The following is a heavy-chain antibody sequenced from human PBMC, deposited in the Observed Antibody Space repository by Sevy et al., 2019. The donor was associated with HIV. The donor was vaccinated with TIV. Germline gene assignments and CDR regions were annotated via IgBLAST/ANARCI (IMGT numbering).Heavy chain of an antibody. Sequence: GGSLRLSCAASGFTFSSYGMHWVRQAPGKGLEWVAVIWYDGSNKYYADSVKGRFTISRDNSKNTLYLQMNSLRAEDTAVYYCAREVYHLAKYYYGMDVWGQGTTVTVSS. J-gene: IGHJ6*02. V-gene: IGHV3-33*01. CDR1: GFTFSSYG. D-gene: IGHD2-8*01. CDR2: IWYDGSNK. CDR3: AREVYHLAKYYYGMDV.